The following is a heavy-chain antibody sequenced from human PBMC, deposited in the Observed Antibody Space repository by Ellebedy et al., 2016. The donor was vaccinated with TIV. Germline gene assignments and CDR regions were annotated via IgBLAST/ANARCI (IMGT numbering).Heavy chain of an antibody. CDR1: GGPISSFY. J-gene: IGHJ4*02. Sequence: MPSETLSLTCTVPGGPISSFYWSWIRQPPEKGLEWIGYIYYSGSTYYNPSPKSRVTMSVDTSKSQFSLKLSSVTAADTAVYYCARALGCCSGGSCYEVRLDYWGQGTLVTVSS. D-gene: IGHD2-15*01. CDR2: IYYSGST. CDR3: ARALGCCSGGSCYEVRLDY. V-gene: IGHV4-59*01.